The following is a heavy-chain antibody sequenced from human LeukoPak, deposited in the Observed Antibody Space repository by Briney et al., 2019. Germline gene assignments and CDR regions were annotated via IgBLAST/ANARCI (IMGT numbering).Heavy chain of an antibody. V-gene: IGHV4-39*07. Sequence: SETLSLTCTVSGGSISSSSYYWGWIRQPPGKGLEWIGSIYYSGSTYYNPSLKSRVTISVDRSKNQSSLKLSSVTAADTAVYYCARLVVKGDYFDYWGQGTLVTVSS. CDR3: ARLVVKGDYFDY. D-gene: IGHD2-2*01. CDR1: GGSISSSSYY. CDR2: IYYSGST. J-gene: IGHJ4*02.